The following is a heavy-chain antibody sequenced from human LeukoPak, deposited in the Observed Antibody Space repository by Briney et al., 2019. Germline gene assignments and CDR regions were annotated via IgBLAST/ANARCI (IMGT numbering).Heavy chain of an antibody. Sequence: PGGSLRLSCAASGFTFSSYGMHWVRQAPGKGLEWVAVISYDGSNKYYADSVKGRFTISRDNSKNTLYLQMNSLRAEDTAMYYCAKDLRADTALAQDCWGQGTLVTVSS. D-gene: IGHD5-18*01. CDR3: AKDLRADTALAQDC. J-gene: IGHJ4*02. CDR2: ISYDGSNK. CDR1: GFTFSSYG. V-gene: IGHV3-30*18.